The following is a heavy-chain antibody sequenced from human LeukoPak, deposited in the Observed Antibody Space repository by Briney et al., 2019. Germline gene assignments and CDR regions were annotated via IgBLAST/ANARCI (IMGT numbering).Heavy chain of an antibody. D-gene: IGHD4-17*01. CDR3: ARDRHGDYAGSFDY. Sequence: PSETLSLTCTVSGGSISSSSYYWGWIRQPPGKGLEWIGSIYYSGSTYYNPSLKSRVTISVDTSKNQFSLKLSSVTAADTAVYYCARDRHGDYAGSFDYWGQGTLVTVSS. V-gene: IGHV4-39*07. CDR2: IYYSGST. CDR1: GGSISSSSYY. J-gene: IGHJ4*02.